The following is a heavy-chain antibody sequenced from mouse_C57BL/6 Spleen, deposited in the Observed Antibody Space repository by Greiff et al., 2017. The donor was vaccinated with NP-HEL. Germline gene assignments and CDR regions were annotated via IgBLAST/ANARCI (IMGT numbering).Heavy chain of an antibody. CDR3: ARAFSYAMDY. CDR1: GFTFSAYG. Sequence: EGQLQQPGGGLVKPGGSLKLPCAASGFTFSAYGMHWVRQAPEKGLEWVAYISSGSSTIYYADTVKGRFTISRDNAKNTLFLQMTSLRSEDTAMYYCARAFSYAMDYWGQGTSVTVSS. J-gene: IGHJ4*01. CDR2: ISSGSSTI. V-gene: IGHV5-17*01.